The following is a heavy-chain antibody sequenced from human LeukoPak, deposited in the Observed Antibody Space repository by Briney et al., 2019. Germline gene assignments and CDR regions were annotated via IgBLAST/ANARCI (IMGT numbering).Heavy chain of an antibody. CDR2: IHGGSAGA. CDR3: AKRAPPRIVGATTGDDY. Sequence: GGSLRLSCAASGFTFSNYAMSWVRQAPEKGLEWVSSIHGGSAGALYADSVKGRFTISRDDSRNTLYLQMSSLRVEDTAIYYCAKRAPPRIVGATTGDDYWGQGTLVTVSS. V-gene: IGHV3-23*01. CDR1: GFTFSNYA. J-gene: IGHJ4*02. D-gene: IGHD1-26*01.